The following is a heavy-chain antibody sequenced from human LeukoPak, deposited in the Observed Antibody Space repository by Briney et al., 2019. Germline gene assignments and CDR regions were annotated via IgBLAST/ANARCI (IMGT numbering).Heavy chain of an antibody. J-gene: IGHJ4*02. V-gene: IGHV3-23*05. Sequence: GGSLRLSCAASEFIFSDYATGWVRQAPGKGLEWVSTIDKTTYPTFYADSVKGRFTISRDNSKNTLYLQMNSLRTEDTAVYFCAKFEGATIPGWFNDYWGQGILVTVSS. CDR3: AKFEGATIPGWFNDY. D-gene: IGHD6-19*01. CDR2: IDKTTYPT. CDR1: EFIFSDYA.